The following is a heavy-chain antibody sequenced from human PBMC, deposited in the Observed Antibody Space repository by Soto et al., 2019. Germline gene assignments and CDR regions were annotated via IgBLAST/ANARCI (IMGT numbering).Heavy chain of an antibody. CDR2: VTVTGGST. Sequence: GGSLRLSCAASSISFNTYGVTWVRQAPGKGLEWVSTVTVTGGSTYYADSVKGRFTISRDRSNYTVSLLLNSLRVEDTAIYYCARQKSPEGWFDPWGQGTLVTVSS. J-gene: IGHJ5*02. CDR1: SISFNTYG. CDR3: ARQKSPEGWFDP. V-gene: IGHV3-23*01.